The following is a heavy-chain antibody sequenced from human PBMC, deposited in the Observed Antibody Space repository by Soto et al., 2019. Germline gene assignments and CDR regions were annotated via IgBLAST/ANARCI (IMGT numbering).Heavy chain of an antibody. J-gene: IGHJ6*02. Sequence: QVQLVQSGAEVKKPGSSVKVSCKASGGTFSSYAISWVRQAPGQGLEWMGGIIPISDTTNYAQKFQGRVTITADESTSTAYTELSSLRSEDTAVYYCARSQGSSTSLETSYYYYYGMDVWGQGTTVTVSS. CDR1: GGTFSSYA. CDR3: ARSQGSSTSLETSYYYYYGMDV. D-gene: IGHD2-2*01. V-gene: IGHV1-69*01. CDR2: IIPISDTT.